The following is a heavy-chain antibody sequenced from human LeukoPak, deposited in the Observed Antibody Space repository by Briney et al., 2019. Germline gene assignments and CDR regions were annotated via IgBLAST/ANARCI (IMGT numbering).Heavy chain of an antibody. CDR3: ARDLGVTTKDPFEY. CDR1: GSRSTSYG. D-gene: IGHD4-11*01. V-gene: IGHV1-18*01. Sequence: ASVKVSCKVSGSRSTSYGINWVRQAPGQRLEWVGWINRYNGKTKYGQKFQGRVTMTTDTSTSTTYMELRSLRSDDTAVYYCARDLGVTTKDPFEYWGQGTLVTVPS. CDR2: INRYNGKT. J-gene: IGHJ4*02.